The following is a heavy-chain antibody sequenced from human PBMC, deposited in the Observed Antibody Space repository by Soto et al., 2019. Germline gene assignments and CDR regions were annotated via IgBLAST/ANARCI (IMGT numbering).Heavy chain of an antibody. D-gene: IGHD2-2*01. Sequence: QVQLVQSGAEVKKPGSSVKVSCKASGGTFSRYSITWVRQAPGQGLEWIGWIIPILGIASYAQKFQGRVTITADESTSTAYMELSSMRSDDTAVYYCAREDRDRETGLVPAAIDGMDVWGQGTTVTVSS. V-gene: IGHV1-69*08. CDR1: GGTFSRYS. J-gene: IGHJ6*02. CDR2: IIPILGIA. CDR3: AREDRDRETGLVPAAIDGMDV.